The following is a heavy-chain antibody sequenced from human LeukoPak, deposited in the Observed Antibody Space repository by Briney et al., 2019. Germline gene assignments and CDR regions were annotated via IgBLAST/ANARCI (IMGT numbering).Heavy chain of an antibody. V-gene: IGHV3-30-3*01. D-gene: IGHD3-22*01. CDR3: ARDSSGYFNYYYGMDV. J-gene: IGHJ6*02. CDR1: GYTLTELS. CDR2: ISYDGSNK. Sequence: SCKVSGYTLTELSMHWVRQAPGKGQEWVAVISYDGSNKYYADSVKGRFTISRDNSKNTLYLQMNSLRAEDTAVYYCARDSSGYFNYYYGMDVWGQGTTVTVSS.